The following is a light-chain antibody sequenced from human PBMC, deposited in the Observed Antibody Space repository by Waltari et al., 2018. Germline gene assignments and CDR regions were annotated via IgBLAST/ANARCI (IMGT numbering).Light chain of an antibody. CDR1: SSDVGGYDY. V-gene: IGLV2-8*01. CDR2: EVN. CDR3: TSYAGSSNFVV. J-gene: IGLJ3*02. Sequence: QSALTQPPSASGSPGQSVTISCTGTSSDVGGYDYVSWYQHHPGKAPKLLVYEVNKKPSVVSYRFSGSKSGNTASLTVSGLQADDEADYYCTSYAGSSNFVVFGGGTKLTVL.